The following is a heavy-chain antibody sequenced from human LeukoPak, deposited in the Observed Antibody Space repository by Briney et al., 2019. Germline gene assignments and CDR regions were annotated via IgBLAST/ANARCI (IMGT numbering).Heavy chain of an antibody. J-gene: IGHJ4*02. CDR3: ARDTYSSGWYPDY. Sequence: GRSLRLSCAASGFTFSSYVMHWVRQAPGKGLEWVAVISYDGSNKYYADSVKGRFTISRDNSKNTLYLQMNSLRAEDTAVYYCARDTYSSGWYPDYWGQGTLVTVSS. V-gene: IGHV3-30-3*01. CDR2: ISYDGSNK. D-gene: IGHD6-19*01. CDR1: GFTFSSYV.